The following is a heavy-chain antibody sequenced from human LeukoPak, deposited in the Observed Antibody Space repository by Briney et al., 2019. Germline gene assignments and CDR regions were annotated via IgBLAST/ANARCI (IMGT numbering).Heavy chain of an antibody. Sequence: ASVKVSCKASGYTFTSYYMHWVRQAPGQGLEWMGIINPSGGSTSYAQKFQGRVTMTRDTSTSTVYMELSSLRSEDTAVYYCARAPGDDFWSGPYYYDGMDVWGQGTTVSVSS. CDR3: ARAPGDDFWSGPYYYDGMDV. V-gene: IGHV1-46*01. CDR1: GYTFTSYY. J-gene: IGHJ6*02. D-gene: IGHD3-3*01. CDR2: INPSGGST.